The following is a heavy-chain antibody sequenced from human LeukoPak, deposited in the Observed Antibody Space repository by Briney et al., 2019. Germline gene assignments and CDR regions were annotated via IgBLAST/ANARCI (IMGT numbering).Heavy chain of an antibody. CDR2: INHSGST. D-gene: IGHD2-15*01. V-gene: IGHV4-34*01. J-gene: IGHJ6*02. Sequence: SETLSLTCAVYGGSFSGYYWSWIRQPPGKGLEWIGEINHSGSTNYNPSLKSRVTISVDTSKNQFSLKLSSVTAADTAVYYCARGPEPGDCSGGSCYYYGMDVWGQGTTVTVSS. CDR3: ARGPEPGDCSGGSCYYYGMDV. CDR1: GGSFSGYY.